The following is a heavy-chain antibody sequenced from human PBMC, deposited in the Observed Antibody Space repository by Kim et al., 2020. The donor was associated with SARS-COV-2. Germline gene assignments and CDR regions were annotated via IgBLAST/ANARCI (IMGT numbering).Heavy chain of an antibody. Sequence: GGSLRLSCAASGFTFSSYDMHWVRQAPGKGLEWVAVIWYDGSNKYYADSVKGRFTISRDNSKNTLYLQMNSLRAEDTAVYYCASSFSGEPRDFAFDIWGQGTMVTVSS. V-gene: IGHV3-33*01. D-gene: IGHD2-15*01. CDR3: ASSFSGEPRDFAFDI. CDR1: GFTFSSYD. CDR2: IWYDGSNK. J-gene: IGHJ3*02.